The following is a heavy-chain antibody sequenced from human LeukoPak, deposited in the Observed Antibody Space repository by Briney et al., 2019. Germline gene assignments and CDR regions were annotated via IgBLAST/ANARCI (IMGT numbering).Heavy chain of an antibody. CDR3: ANGGGRHYDY. D-gene: IGHD1-26*01. CDR1: GFTFSSYW. J-gene: IGHJ4*02. CDR2: INTDGSST. V-gene: IGHV3-74*01. Sequence: GGSLRLSCAASGFTFSSYWMHWVRQAPGKGLVWVSRINTDGSSTSYADSVKGRFTISRDNAKNTPYLQMNSLRAEDTAVYYCANGGGRHYDYWGQGTLVTVSS.